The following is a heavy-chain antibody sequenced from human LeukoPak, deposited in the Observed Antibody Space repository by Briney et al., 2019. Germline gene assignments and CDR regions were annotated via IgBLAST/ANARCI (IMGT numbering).Heavy chain of an antibody. CDR3: ARESTYYDFWSGLGD. Sequence: GGSLRLSCAASGFTFSDHYMDWVRQAPGKGLEWVGRTRNKANSYTTEYAASVKGRFTISRDDSKNSLYLQMNSLKTEDMAVYYCARESTYYDFWSGLGDWGQGTLVTVSS. J-gene: IGHJ4*02. V-gene: IGHV3-72*01. CDR2: TRNKANSYTT. D-gene: IGHD3-3*01. CDR1: GFTFSDHY.